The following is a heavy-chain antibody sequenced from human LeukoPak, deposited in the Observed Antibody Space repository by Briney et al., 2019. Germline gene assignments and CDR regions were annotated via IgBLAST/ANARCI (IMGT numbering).Heavy chain of an antibody. Sequence: GGSLRLSCAASGIILRNYWMHWGRRVPGEGLVWGSHINNDGSTTSYADSVKGRFTISRDNARNTLYLQMTRLTPEDTAVYYCGRGYPVAAKDYWGQGALVTVSS. D-gene: IGHD2-15*01. V-gene: IGHV3-74*01. J-gene: IGHJ4*02. CDR1: GIILRNYW. CDR3: GRGYPVAAKDY. CDR2: INNDGSTT.